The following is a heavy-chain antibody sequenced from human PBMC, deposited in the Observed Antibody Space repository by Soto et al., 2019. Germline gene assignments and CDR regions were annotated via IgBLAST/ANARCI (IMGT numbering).Heavy chain of an antibody. Sequence: ASVKVSCKASGYTFTVYYMHWVRQAPGQGLEWMGWINPNSGGTNYAQKFQGWVTMTRDTSISTAYMELSRLRSDDTAVYYCARSRGITIFGVVTLGPFDYWGQGTLVTVSS. D-gene: IGHD3-3*01. V-gene: IGHV1-2*04. CDR3: ARSRGITIFGVVTLGPFDY. CDR2: INPNSGGT. CDR1: GYTFTVYY. J-gene: IGHJ4*02.